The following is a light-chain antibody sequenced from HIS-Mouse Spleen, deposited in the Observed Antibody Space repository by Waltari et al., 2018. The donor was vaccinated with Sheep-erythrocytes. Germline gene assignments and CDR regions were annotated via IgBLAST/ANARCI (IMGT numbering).Light chain of an antibody. CDR3: SSYAGSNNWV. CDR1: RSDVGGYNY. CDR2: EVS. J-gene: IGLJ3*02. Sequence: QSALTQPPSAPGSPGQSVTTPCTGTRSDVGGYNYVSWYQQHPGKAPKLMIYEVSKRPSGVPDRFSGSKSGNTASLTVSGLQAEDEADYYCSSYAGSNNWVFGGGTKLTVL. V-gene: IGLV2-8*01.